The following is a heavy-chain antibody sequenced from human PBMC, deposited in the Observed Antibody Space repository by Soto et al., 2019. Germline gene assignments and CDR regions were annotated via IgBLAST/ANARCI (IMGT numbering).Heavy chain of an antibody. CDR3: AAEIASAGHY. D-gene: IGHD6-13*01. CDR1: SGSISSSTYH. Sequence: QLQLQESGPGLVRPSDTLSLTCTVSSGSISSSTYHWAWIRQAPGKGLEWIGSIYFSGATYYSPSLKXXVXLXEDTSQNLFSPKLSSVTAADTAVYYCAAEIASAGHYWGQGILVTVSS. V-gene: IGHV4-39*01. CDR2: IYFSGAT. J-gene: IGHJ4*02.